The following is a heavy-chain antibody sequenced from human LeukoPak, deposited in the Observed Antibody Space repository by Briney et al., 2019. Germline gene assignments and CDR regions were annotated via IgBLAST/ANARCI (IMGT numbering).Heavy chain of an antibody. CDR2: ISYDGSNK. CDR3: AKDLRGYSYGVDY. J-gene: IGHJ4*02. CDR1: GFTFSSYG. Sequence: GRSLRLSCAASGFTFSSYGMHWVRQAPGKGLEWVAVISYDGSNKYYADSVKGRFTISRGNSKNTLYLQMNSLRAEDTAVYYCAKDLRGYSYGVDYWGQGTLVTVSS. V-gene: IGHV3-30*18. D-gene: IGHD5-18*01.